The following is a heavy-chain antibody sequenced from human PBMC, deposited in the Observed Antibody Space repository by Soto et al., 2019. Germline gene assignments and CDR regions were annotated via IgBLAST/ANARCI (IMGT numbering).Heavy chain of an antibody. D-gene: IGHD5-12*01. V-gene: IGHV3-23*01. J-gene: IGHJ5*01. Sequence: EVQLLESGGGLVQPGGSLRLSCAASGFTFSSYAMSWVRQAPGKGLEWVSSISGSGGSTFYADSVKGRFTISRDTSKNTLFRQMNSLRAEDTAVYYCANDRGRGSDWFDSWGQGTLVTVSS. CDR3: ANDRGRGSDWFDS. CDR2: ISGSGGST. CDR1: GFTFSSYA.